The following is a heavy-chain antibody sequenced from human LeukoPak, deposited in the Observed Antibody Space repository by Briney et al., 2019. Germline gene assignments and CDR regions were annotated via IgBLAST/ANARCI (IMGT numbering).Heavy chain of an antibody. D-gene: IGHD3-3*01. V-gene: IGHV3-20*04. CDR3: ARDDSGYYDYTYDYYMDV. Sequence: GGSLRLSCAASGFTFDDNGMSWVRHAPGKGLEWVSGINWNGGSTGYADSVKGRFTISRDNAKNSLYPQMNSLRAEDTALYYCARDDSGYYDYTYDYYMDVWGKGTTVTVSS. J-gene: IGHJ6*03. CDR1: GFTFDDNG. CDR2: INWNGGST.